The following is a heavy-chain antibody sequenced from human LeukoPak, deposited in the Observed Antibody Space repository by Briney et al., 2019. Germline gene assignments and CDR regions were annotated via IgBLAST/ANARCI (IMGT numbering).Heavy chain of an antibody. CDR3: ARLSRGYSYGYGY. CDR1: GGSFSGYY. D-gene: IGHD5-18*01. CDR2: ISHSGST. Sequence: PSATLPLTCAVSGGSFSGYYWSWIRQPPGKGLEWMGEISHSGSTNYNPSLKSLVTISVDTSKNQCSLKLSSVTAADTAVYYCARLSRGYSYGYGYWGQGTLVTVSS. V-gene: IGHV4-34*01. J-gene: IGHJ4*02.